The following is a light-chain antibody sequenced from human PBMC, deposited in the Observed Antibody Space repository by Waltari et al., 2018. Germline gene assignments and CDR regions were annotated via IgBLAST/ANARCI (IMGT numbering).Light chain of an antibody. Sequence: QSALTQPASVSGSPGQSITISCTGTSSDVGGYNYVSWYQQHPGKAPKVMIYDVSKRPAGVSNRFSGSKSGNTASLTISGLQAEDEADYYCSSYTSGNTVIFGGGTKLTVL. CDR1: SSDVGGYNY. J-gene: IGLJ2*01. V-gene: IGLV2-14*03. CDR3: SSYTSGNTVI. CDR2: DVS.